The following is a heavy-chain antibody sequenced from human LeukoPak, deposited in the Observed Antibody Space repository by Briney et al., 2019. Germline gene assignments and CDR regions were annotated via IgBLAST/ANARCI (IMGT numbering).Heavy chain of an antibody. V-gene: IGHV3-9*01. Sequence: QTGGSLRLSCAASGFTFDDYAMHWVRQVPGKGLEWVSGISWNSGSIGYADSVKGRFTISRDNAKNSLYLQMNSLRAEDTALYYCARTGRRSSSWYYFDYWGQGTLVTVSS. CDR2: ISWNSGSI. CDR3: ARTGRRSSSWYYFDY. J-gene: IGHJ4*02. CDR1: GFTFDDYA. D-gene: IGHD6-13*01.